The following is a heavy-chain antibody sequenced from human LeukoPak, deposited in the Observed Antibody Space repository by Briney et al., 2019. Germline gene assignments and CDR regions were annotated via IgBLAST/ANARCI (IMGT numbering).Heavy chain of an antibody. CDR1: GGSINSGGFS. V-gene: IGHV4-30-2*01. CDR2: IYHSGNT. CDR3: AKDLRTDIVLMVYAY. D-gene: IGHD2-8*01. Sequence: SETLSLTCAVSGGSINSGGFSWSWIRQPPGKDLEWIGYIYHSGNTYYNPSLKSRVTISVDRSKNQFSLKLSSVTAADTAVYYCAKDLRTDIVLMVYAYWGQGTLVTVSS. J-gene: IGHJ4*02.